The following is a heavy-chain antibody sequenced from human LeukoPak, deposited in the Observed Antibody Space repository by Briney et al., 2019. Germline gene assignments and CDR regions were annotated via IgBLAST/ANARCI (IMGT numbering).Heavy chain of an antibody. J-gene: IGHJ4*02. D-gene: IGHD3-22*01. CDR3: ARLYDSSGYPGAFDY. Sequence: SETLSLTCTVSGGSISSYYWSWIRQPPGKGLEWIGYIYYSGSTNYNPSLKSRVTISVDTSKNQFSLKLSSVTAADTAVYYCARLYDSSGYPGAFDYWGQGTLVTVSS. CDR1: GGSISSYY. CDR2: IYYSGST. V-gene: IGHV4-59*12.